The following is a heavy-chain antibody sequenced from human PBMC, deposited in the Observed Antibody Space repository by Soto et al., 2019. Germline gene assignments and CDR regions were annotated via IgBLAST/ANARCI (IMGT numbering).Heavy chain of an antibody. CDR2: ITHSGNT. CDR1: GGSFSDYY. Sequence: SETLSLTCGVYGGSFSDYYWSWIRQPPGKGLEWIGEITHSGNTNYNPSLKSRVTLSVDTSKNQFSLKLSSVTAADTAVYYCARVSGSYYYGMDVWGQGTTVTVSS. V-gene: IGHV4-34*01. D-gene: IGHD1-26*01. CDR3: ARVSGSYYYGMDV. J-gene: IGHJ6*02.